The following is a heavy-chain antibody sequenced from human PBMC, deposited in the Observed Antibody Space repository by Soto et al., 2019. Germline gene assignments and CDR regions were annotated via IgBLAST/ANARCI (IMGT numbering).Heavy chain of an antibody. CDR3: ARQDDYGDYYYYYGMDV. CDR1: GGSICSSSYY. V-gene: IGHV4-39*01. J-gene: IGHJ6*02. Sequence: SETMSLTCTVSGGSICSSSYYWGWIRQPPGKGLEWIGSIYYSGSTYYNPSLKSRVTISVDTSKNQFSLKLSSVTAADTAVYYCARQDDYGDYYYYYGMDVWGQGTTVTVSS. CDR2: IYYSGST. D-gene: IGHD4-17*01.